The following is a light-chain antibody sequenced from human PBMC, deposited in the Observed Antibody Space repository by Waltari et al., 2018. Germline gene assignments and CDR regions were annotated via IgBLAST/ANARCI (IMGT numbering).Light chain of an antibody. Sequence: DIQLTQSTSSLSASVGDRVSITCQSSQTFSKFLNWYQQKPGEAPKLLIYAASTLQSGVPSRFRGGGSGTDFTLIISSLQPDDFATYFCQQTYTTPWTFGQGTRVDI. CDR1: QTFSKF. CDR3: QQTYTTPWT. V-gene: IGKV1-39*01. J-gene: IGKJ1*01. CDR2: AAS.